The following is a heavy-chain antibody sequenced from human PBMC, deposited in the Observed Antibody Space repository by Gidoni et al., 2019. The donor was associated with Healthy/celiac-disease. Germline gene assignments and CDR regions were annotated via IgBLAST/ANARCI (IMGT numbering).Heavy chain of an antibody. CDR3: ERCWGDYFGYYYYGMDV. CDR1: GYTFPSYG. Sequence: QVQLVQSGAEAKKPGASVKVSCKASGYTFPSYGISWVRQAPGQGLPWMGWISAYNGNTNYAQKLQGRVTMTTDTSTSTAYMELRSLRSDDTAVYYCERCWGDYFGYYYYGMDVWGQGTTVTVSS. V-gene: IGHV1-18*01. J-gene: IGHJ6*02. CDR2: ISAYNGNT. D-gene: IGHD4-17*01.